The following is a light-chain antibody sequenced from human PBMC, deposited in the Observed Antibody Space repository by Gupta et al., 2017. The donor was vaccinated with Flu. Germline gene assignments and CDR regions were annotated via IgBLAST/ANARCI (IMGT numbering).Light chain of an antibody. Sequence: DIQLTQSPPFLSASVGDGVSITCRASQGINNYLAWYQHKPGKAPRLLIYVASSLQSGVPLRFSGSGSGTEFTLTISSLQPEDAATYYCQQLDRSPYTFGQGTKVEIK. CDR1: QGINNY. CDR3: QQLDRSPYT. V-gene: IGKV1-9*01. CDR2: VAS. J-gene: IGKJ1*01.